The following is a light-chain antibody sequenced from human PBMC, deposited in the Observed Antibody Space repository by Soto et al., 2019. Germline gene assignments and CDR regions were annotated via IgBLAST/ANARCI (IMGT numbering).Light chain of an antibody. CDR2: GAS. V-gene: IGKV3-20*01. CDR3: QQYGSSPIT. J-gene: IGKJ5*01. CDR1: QSVSSSF. Sequence: EIVLTQSPGTPSLSPGERGTLSCRASQSVSSSFLAWYQQKPGQTPRLLIYGASTRATGIPDRCSGSGCGTDFTLTISRLEPEDFAVYYCQQYGSSPITFGQGTRLEI.